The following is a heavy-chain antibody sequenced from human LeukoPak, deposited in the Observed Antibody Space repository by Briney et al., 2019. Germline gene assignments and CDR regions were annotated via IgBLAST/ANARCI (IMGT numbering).Heavy chain of an antibody. V-gene: IGHV1-69*13. Sequence: SVKVSCKASGGTFSSYAISWVRQAPGQGLEWMGGIIPIFGTANYAQKFQGRVTITADESTSTAYMELSSLRSEDTAVYYCAICNRDGYRPFDYWGQGTLVTVSS. CDR3: AICNRDGYRPFDY. CDR2: IIPIFGTA. D-gene: IGHD5-24*01. J-gene: IGHJ4*02. CDR1: GGTFSSYA.